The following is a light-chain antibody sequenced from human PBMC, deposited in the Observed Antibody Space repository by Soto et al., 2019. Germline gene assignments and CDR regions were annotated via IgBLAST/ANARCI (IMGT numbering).Light chain of an antibody. J-gene: IGLJ1*01. Sequence: QSVLTQPRSVSGSPRQSVTISCTGTSSDVGGYDYVSWYQQYPGKAPKLIISDVSKRPSGVPDRFSGSKSGNTASLTISGLQPEDEADYYCSSYAGNWTYVFGTGTKVTVL. CDR2: DVS. CDR3: SSYAGNWTYV. CDR1: SSDVGGYDY. V-gene: IGLV2-11*01.